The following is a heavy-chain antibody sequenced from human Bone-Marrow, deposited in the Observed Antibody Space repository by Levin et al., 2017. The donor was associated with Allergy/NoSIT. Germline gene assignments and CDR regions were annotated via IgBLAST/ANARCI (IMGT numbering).Heavy chain of an antibody. CDR2: MSGSGGTA. V-gene: IGHV3-23*01. J-gene: IGHJ5*02. CDR3: AKTPPPSQRAYNWFDP. Sequence: PGGSLRLSCAASGFTFSDYTMNWVRLAPGRGLEWVSTMSGSGGTAYYADSVRGRFTISRDNSRNTLYLHMSGLRVEDTAMYYCAKTPPPSQRAYNWFDPWGQGTLVIVSS. D-gene: IGHD2-15*01. CDR1: GFTFSDYT.